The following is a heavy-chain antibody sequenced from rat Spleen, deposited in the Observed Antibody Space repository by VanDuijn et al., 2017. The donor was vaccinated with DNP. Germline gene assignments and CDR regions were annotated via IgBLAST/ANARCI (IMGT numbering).Heavy chain of an antibody. CDR2: ISYSGST. CDR1: GYSITSNY. J-gene: IGHJ1*01. CDR3: ARGLNYGGYNYYWYFDF. D-gene: IGHD1-11*01. V-gene: IGHV3-1*01. Sequence: EVQLQESGPGLVKPSQSLSLTCSVTGYSITSNYWAWIRKFPGNKMEWMGYISYSGSTGYNRSLKSRISITRDTSKNQFFLQLNSITTEDTATYYCARGLNYGGYNYYWYFDFWGPGTMVTVSS.